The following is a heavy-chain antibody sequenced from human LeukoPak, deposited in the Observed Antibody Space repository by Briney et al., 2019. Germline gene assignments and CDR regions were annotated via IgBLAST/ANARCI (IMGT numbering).Heavy chain of an antibody. V-gene: IGHV4-59*12. CDR3: ARARCGGDCYPNWFDP. Sequence: ASETLSLTCTVSGGSISSCYWSWIRQPPGKGLEWIGYIYYSGSTNYNPSLKSRVTISVDTSKNQFSLKLSSVTAADTAVYYCARARCGGDCYPNWFDPWGQGTLVTVSS. J-gene: IGHJ5*02. CDR2: IYYSGST. D-gene: IGHD2-21*02. CDR1: GGSISSCY.